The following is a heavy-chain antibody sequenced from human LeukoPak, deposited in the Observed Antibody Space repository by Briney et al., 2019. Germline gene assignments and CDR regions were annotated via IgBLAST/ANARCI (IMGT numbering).Heavy chain of an antibody. D-gene: IGHD3-3*01. CDR3: ARGPTPKMYDFWSGFQDY. CDR1: GGSISSGDYY. J-gene: IGHJ4*02. V-gene: IGHV4-30-4*02. Sequence: SETLSLTCTVSGGSISSGDYYWRWIRQPPGKGLEWIGYIYYSGSTYYNQSLKSRVTISVDTSKNQFSLKLSSVTAADTAVYYCARGPTPKMYDFWSGFQDYWGQGTLVSVSS. CDR2: IYYSGST.